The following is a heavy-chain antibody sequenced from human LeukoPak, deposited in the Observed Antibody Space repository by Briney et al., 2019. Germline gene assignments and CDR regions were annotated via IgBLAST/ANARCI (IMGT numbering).Heavy chain of an antibody. CDR1: GFIFSDYG. D-gene: IGHD1-26*01. CDR2: IWNNGNNR. J-gene: IGHJ4*02. V-gene: IGHV3-33*01. Sequence: PGGSLRLSCAASGFIFSDYGMHWVRQAPGKGLEWVAVIWNNGNNRYADSVRGRFTISRDDSKNTLYLQMDSLRAEDTAVYYCARDGVLIVGATLDYWGQGTLVTVSS. CDR3: ARDGVLIVGATLDY.